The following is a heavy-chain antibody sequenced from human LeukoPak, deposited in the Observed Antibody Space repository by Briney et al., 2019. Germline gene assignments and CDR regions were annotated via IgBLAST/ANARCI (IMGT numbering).Heavy chain of an antibody. CDR3: ARWSSIKVAATENY. CDR2: TTWNGDSP. CDR1: GFTFDDYG. D-gene: IGHD6-19*01. Sequence: GGSLRLSCAASGFTFDDYGMSWVRQAPGKGLEWVSGTTWNGDSPGYAESVKGRFTISRDNAKNSLYLHLNSLRAEDTALYRCARWSSIKVAATENYWGQGTLVTVSS. V-gene: IGHV3-20*01. J-gene: IGHJ4*02.